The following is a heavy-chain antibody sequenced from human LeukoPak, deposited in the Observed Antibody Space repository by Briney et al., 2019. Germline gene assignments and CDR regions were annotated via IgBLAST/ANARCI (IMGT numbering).Heavy chain of an antibody. Sequence: GGSLRLSCAASGFTFSSYAMSWVRQAPGKGLEWVSVISGSGGRTYYEDSVKGRFTISKDNSKNTLYLQMNSLRAEDTAVYYCAKGRSAAMIEAAFDYWGQGTLVTVSS. CDR2: ISGSGGRT. CDR1: GFTFSSYA. J-gene: IGHJ4*02. V-gene: IGHV3-23*01. D-gene: IGHD3-22*01. CDR3: AKGRSAAMIEAAFDY.